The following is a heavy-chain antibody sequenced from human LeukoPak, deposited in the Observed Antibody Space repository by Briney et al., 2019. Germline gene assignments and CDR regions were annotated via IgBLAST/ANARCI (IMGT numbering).Heavy chain of an antibody. V-gene: IGHV4-38-2*02. CDR2: IYYSGST. CDR3: ARDFIWFGETNYYYYYMDV. Sequence: KSSETLSLTCTVSGYSISSGYYWGWIRQPPGKGLEWIGSIYYSGSTYYNPSLKSRVTISVDTSKNQFSLKLSSVTAADTAVYYCARDFIWFGETNYYYYYMDVWGKGTTVTISS. J-gene: IGHJ6*03. CDR1: GYSISSGYY. D-gene: IGHD3-10*01.